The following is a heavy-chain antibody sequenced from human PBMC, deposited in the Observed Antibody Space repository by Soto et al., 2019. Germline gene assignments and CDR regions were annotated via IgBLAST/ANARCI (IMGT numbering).Heavy chain of an antibody. CDR3: ARDRWWCSGGSCQSTYWFDP. J-gene: IGHJ5*02. V-gene: IGHV4-31*03. CDR2: MYYSGST. Sequence: SETLSLTCNVSGGSISNGGYYWNWIRQHPGKGLEWIGYMYYSGSTYYNPSLKSRVTISVDTSKNQFSLKLSSVTAADTAVYYCARDRWWCSGGSCQSTYWFDPWGQGTLVTVSS. D-gene: IGHD2-15*01. CDR1: GGSISNGGYY.